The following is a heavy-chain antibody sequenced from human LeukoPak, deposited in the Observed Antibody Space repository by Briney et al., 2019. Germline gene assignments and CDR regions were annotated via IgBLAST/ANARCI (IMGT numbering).Heavy chain of an antibody. CDR2: IIPIFGTA. CDR3: ARGSGLNDFDY. Sequence: GSSVKVSCKASGGTFSSYAISWVRQAPGQGLEWMGGIIPIFGTANYAQKFQGRVTITRNTSISTAYMELSSLKSEDTAVYYCARGSGLNDFDYWGQGTLVTVSS. D-gene: IGHD1-1*01. V-gene: IGHV1-69*05. CDR1: GGTFSSYA. J-gene: IGHJ4*02.